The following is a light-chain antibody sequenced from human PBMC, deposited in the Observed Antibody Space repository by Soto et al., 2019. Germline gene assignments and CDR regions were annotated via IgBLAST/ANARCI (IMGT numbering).Light chain of an antibody. J-gene: IGKJ4*01. CDR1: QGISSY. Sequence: DIQITQSPSSLSASVGDRVTVTCRASQGISSYLAWYQQKPGKAPKLLIYAASTLQSGVPSRFSGSGSGTDFTLTISRLEPEDFAVYYCQQYGSSPLTFGGGTKVDIK. V-gene: IGKV1-9*01. CDR3: QQYGSSPLT. CDR2: AAS.